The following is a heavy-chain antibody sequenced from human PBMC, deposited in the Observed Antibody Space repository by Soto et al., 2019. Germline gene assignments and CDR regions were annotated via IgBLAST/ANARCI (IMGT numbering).Heavy chain of an antibody. CDR1: GCPIRSSNW. CDR2: IYHSGNT. V-gene: IGHV4-4*02. D-gene: IGHD3-10*01. J-gene: IGHJ4*02. Sequence: QVQLQESGPGLVKPSGTLSPNCAVSGCPIRSSNWWSWVRQPPGKGGGWIGEIYHSGNTNYNPSPKSRVTMAVDKSRNQFSLKLSSVTAADTAVYYCARRWGEGRVDYWGQGTLVTVSS. CDR3: ARRWGEGRVDY.